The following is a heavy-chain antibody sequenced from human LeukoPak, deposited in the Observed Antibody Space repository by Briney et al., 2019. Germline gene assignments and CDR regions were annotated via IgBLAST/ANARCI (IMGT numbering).Heavy chain of an antibody. CDR3: ARHRAAARYWYFDL. D-gene: IGHD6-13*01. Sequence: SETLSLTCAVYGGSFSGYYWSWIRQPPGKGLEWIGEINHSGSTNYNPSLKSRVTISVDTSKNQFSLKLSSVTAADTAVYCCARHRAAARYWYFDLWGRGTLVTVSS. CDR1: GGSFSGYY. V-gene: IGHV4-34*01. CDR2: INHSGST. J-gene: IGHJ2*01.